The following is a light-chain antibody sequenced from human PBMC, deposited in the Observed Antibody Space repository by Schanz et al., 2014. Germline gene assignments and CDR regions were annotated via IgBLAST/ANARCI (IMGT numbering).Light chain of an antibody. Sequence: IVMTQSPATLSVSPGERATLSCRASQSVSSHLVWYQQKFGQAPRLLIYDASNRATGIPARFSGSGSGTDFTLAISSLEPEDFAVYYCQQYGSSPITFGQGTRLEIK. CDR3: QQYGSSPIT. CDR1: QSVSSH. J-gene: IGKJ5*01. CDR2: DAS. V-gene: IGKV3D-15*02.